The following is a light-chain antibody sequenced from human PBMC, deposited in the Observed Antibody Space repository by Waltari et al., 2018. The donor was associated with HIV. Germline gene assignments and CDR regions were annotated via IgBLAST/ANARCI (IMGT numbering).Light chain of an antibody. CDR1: NSDVGAYDF. Sequence: QSALTQPASVSGSPGQSITIPCTGTNSDVGAYDFVSWYQQHPGKALKLLIYKSFHRASGIADRVAASRSGNTASLTISGLQPEDEADYYCCAYASTNSPYYIVGGGTTVT. CDR3: CAYASTNSPYYI. CDR2: KSF. V-gene: IGLV2-14*01. J-gene: IGLJ1*01.